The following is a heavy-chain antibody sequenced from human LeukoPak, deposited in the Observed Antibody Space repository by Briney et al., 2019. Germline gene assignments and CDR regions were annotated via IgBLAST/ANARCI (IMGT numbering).Heavy chain of an antibody. D-gene: IGHD2/OR15-2a*01. CDR3: ARETALNFLLDY. CDR1: GGSISSYY. CDR2: IYYSGST. V-gene: IGHV4-59*06. Sequence: SETLSLTCSVSGGSISSYYWSWIRQPPGKGLEWIGYIYYSGSTYYNPSLKSRVTISVDTSKNQFSLKLSSVTAADTAVYYCARETALNFLLDYWGQGTLVTVSS. J-gene: IGHJ4*02.